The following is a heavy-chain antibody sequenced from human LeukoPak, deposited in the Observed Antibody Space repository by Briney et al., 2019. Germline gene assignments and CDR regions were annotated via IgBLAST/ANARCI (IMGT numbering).Heavy chain of an antibody. CDR3: AKDRTTMVRGVKASARGYMDV. CDR1: GFTFSSYA. Sequence: GGSLRLSCAASGFTFSSYAMSWVRQAPGKGLQWVSTISGSGGSTYYADSVKGRFTISRDNSKNTLYLQMNSLRAEDTAVYYCAKDRTTMVRGVKASARGYMDVWGKGTTVTVSS. V-gene: IGHV3-23*01. CDR2: ISGSGGST. J-gene: IGHJ6*03. D-gene: IGHD3-10*01.